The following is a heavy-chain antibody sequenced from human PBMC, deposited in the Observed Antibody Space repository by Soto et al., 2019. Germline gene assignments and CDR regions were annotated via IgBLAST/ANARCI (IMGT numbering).Heavy chain of an antibody. CDR1: GYTFTGYY. V-gene: IGHV1-2*04. CDR2: INPNSGGT. Sequence: ASVKVSCKASGYTFTGYYMHWVRQAPGQGLEWMGWINPNSGGTNYAQKFQGWVTMTRDTSISTAYMELSRLRSDDTAVYYCARSYLTGYYNWFDPWGQGTLVTVSS. CDR3: ARSYLTGYYNWFDP. D-gene: IGHD3-9*01. J-gene: IGHJ5*02.